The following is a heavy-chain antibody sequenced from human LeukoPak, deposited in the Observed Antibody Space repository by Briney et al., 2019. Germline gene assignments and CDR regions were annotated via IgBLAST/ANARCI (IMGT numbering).Heavy chain of an antibody. Sequence: GGSLRLSCAASGFTFSSYAMSWVRQASGKGLEWVSAISGSGGSTYYADSVKGRFTISRDNSKNTLYLQMNSLRAEDTAVYYCAKVPIVATIGSFDYWGQGTLVTVSS. CDR3: AKVPIVATIGSFDY. CDR1: GFTFSSYA. D-gene: IGHD5-12*01. J-gene: IGHJ4*02. V-gene: IGHV3-23*01. CDR2: ISGSGGST.